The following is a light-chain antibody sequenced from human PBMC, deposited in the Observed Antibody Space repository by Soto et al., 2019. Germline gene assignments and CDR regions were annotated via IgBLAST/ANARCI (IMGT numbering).Light chain of an antibody. CDR3: CSYAGIYV. V-gene: IGLV2-8*01. J-gene: IGLJ1*01. CDR2: EVN. CDR1: SSDVGGYNY. Sequence: QSVLTQPPSASGSPGQSVAISCTGTSSDVGGYNYVSWYQQHPGKAPKLMIYEVNKRPSGVPDRFSGSKSGNTASLTVSGLQAEDEADYYCCSYAGIYVFGSGTKLTVL.